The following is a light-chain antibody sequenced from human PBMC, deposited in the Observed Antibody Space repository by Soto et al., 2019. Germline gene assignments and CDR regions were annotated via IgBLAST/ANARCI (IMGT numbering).Light chain of an antibody. CDR1: SSDVGGYDY. V-gene: IGLV2-8*01. CDR2: EVT. J-gene: IGLJ2*01. CDR3: SSYTTSTTQV. Sequence: QSVLTQPPSASGSPGRSVTISCTGTSSDVGGYDYVSWFQQHPGKAPKLIIYEVTKRPSGVPDRFSASKSGNTASLTVSGLQAEDEADYYCSSYTTSTTQVFGGGTKLTVL.